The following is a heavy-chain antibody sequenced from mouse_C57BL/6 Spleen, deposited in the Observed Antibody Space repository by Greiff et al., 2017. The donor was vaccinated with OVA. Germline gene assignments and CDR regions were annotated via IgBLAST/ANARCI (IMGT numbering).Heavy chain of an antibody. Sequence: QVQLQQSGAELVKPGASVKISCKASGYAFSSYWMNWVKQRPGRGLEWIGQIYPGGGDTNYNGKFKGKATLTADKSSSTAYRQLSSLTSEDSAVYFCARPLYYYGRSHWYFDVWGTGTTVTVSS. CDR3: ARPLYYYGRSHWYFDV. D-gene: IGHD1-1*01. CDR1: GYAFSSYW. CDR2: IYPGGGDT. V-gene: IGHV1-80*01. J-gene: IGHJ1*03.